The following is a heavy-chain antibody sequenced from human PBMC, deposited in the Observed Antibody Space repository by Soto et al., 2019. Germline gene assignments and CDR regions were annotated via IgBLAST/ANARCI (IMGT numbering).Heavy chain of an antibody. CDR1: GFTFSSYG. Sequence: QVQLVESGGGVVQPGRSLRLSCAASGFTFSSYGMHWVRQAPGKGLEWVAVIWYDGSNKYYADSVKGRFTISRDNSKNTLYLQMNSLRAEDTAVYYCARDHVVGASHAFDIWGQGTMVTVSS. V-gene: IGHV3-33*01. CDR3: ARDHVVGASHAFDI. D-gene: IGHD1-26*01. CDR2: IWYDGSNK. J-gene: IGHJ3*02.